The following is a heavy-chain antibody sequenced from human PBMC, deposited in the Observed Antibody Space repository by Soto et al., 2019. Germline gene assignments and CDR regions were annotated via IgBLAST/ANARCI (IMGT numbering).Heavy chain of an antibody. CDR1: GLTFSDCY. J-gene: IGHJ6*02. V-gene: IGHV3-11*01. CDR2: ISSSGSSI. CDR3: ARVRFGEWGYAMDV. Sequence: QVQLVESGGGLVKPGGSLRLSCAASGLTFSDCYINWIRQAPGKGLEWVSYISSSGSSINYADSVKGQFTISRDNAKNSLYLQMNNLSAEDTAMYYCARVRFGEWGYAMDVWGQGTTVTVSS. D-gene: IGHD3-10*01.